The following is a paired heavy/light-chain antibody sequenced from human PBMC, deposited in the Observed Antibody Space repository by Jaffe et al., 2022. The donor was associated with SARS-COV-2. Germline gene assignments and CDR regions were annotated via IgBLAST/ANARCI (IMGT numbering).Light chain of an antibody. J-gene: IGLJ1*01. V-gene: IGLV2-14*01. CDR1: SSDVGGYKY. CDR3: SSYTSRSPPYV. CDR2: DVN. Sequence: QSALTQPASVSGSPGQSIAISCTGTSSDVGGYKYVSWYQLHPGKAPKLMIYDVNNRPSGVSDRFSGSKSGNTASLTISGLQAEDEAEYYCSSYTSRSPPYVFGTGTKVTVL.
Heavy chain of an antibody. CDR1: GYSFTRHY. Sequence: QVQLVQSGAEVKKPGASVKLSCKASGYSFTRHYIHWVRQAPGQGLEWMGIINLSGGSSTVYAQKFQGRVTLTRDTSTSTVYMELSSLRFEDTAVYYCAREAAAAGKNFDYWGQGTLVTVSS. D-gene: IGHD6-13*01. J-gene: IGHJ4*02. CDR3: AREAAAAGKNFDY. CDR2: INLSGGSST. V-gene: IGHV1-46*01.